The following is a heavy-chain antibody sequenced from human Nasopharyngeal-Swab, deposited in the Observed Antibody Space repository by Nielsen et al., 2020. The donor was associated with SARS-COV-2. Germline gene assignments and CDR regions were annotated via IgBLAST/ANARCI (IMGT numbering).Heavy chain of an antibody. D-gene: IGHD3-10*01. CDR3: ARGGGSGSYWDY. CDR2: ISSSSSYI. J-gene: IGHJ4*02. Sequence: GGSLRLSCAASGFTFSSYSMNWVRQAPGKGLEWVSYISSSSSYIYYADSVKGRFTISRDNAKNSLYLQMNSLRAEDTAVYYCARGGGSGSYWDYWGQGTLVTVSS. V-gene: IGHV3-21*05. CDR1: GFTFSSYS.